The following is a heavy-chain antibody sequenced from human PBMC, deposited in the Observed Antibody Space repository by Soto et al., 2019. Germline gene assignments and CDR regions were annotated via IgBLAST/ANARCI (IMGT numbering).Heavy chain of an antibody. J-gene: IGHJ4*02. D-gene: IGHD2-2*01. Sequence: EVQLVETGGGLIQPGESLRLSGAAYGFPVSTNYMSWVRQAPGKGLEWVSVIYSGGNTYYADSVKGRFSMSRDKSKNTLFLQMNGLRAEDTAVYYCGRGSSDSDGILRVDYWGQGTLVTVSS. CDR2: IYSGGNT. V-gene: IGHV3-53*02. CDR1: GFPVSTNY. CDR3: GRGSSDSDGILRVDY.